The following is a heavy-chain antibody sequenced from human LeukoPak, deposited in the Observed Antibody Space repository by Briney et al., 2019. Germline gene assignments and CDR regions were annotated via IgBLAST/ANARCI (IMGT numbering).Heavy chain of an antibody. D-gene: IGHD5-18*01. Sequence: GRSLRLSCAASGFTFSSYAMGWVRQAPGKGLEWVAVISYDGSNKYYADSVKGRFTISRDNSKNTLYLQMNSLRAEDTAVYYCAKDGLRGYRSPLDYWGQGTLVTVSS. CDR2: ISYDGSNK. V-gene: IGHV3-30*18. J-gene: IGHJ4*02. CDR1: GFTFSSYA. CDR3: AKDGLRGYRSPLDY.